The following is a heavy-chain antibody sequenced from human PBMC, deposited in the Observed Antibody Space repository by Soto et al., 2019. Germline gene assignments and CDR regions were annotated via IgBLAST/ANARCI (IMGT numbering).Heavy chain of an antibody. CDR1: GFTVSNHW. CDR3: ARPKGAAYSAFDV. Sequence: EVQLVESGGGLVQPGGSLTLSCAASGFTVSNHWMHWVRQAPGKGLESISRIKTDGTYTDYADSVKGRFTISRDNAKNMLYRQMDSLRPEDTAVYYCARPKGAAYSAFDVWGQGTVVTVSS. D-gene: IGHD2-21*01. J-gene: IGHJ3*01. CDR2: IKTDGTYT. V-gene: IGHV3-74*01.